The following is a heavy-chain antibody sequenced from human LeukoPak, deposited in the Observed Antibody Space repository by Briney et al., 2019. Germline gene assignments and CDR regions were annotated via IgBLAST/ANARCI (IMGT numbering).Heavy chain of an antibody. Sequence: PGGSLRLSCVASGFTFSSYAMGWVRQAPGKRPEWVSSLTDSGGATYVDSVKGRFTISRDNSKNTLYLHMNSLRAEDTAMYYCAKKRDAFDIWGQGTVVAVSS. CDR2: LTDSGGAT. D-gene: IGHD5-24*01. V-gene: IGHV3-23*01. CDR1: GFTFSSYA. J-gene: IGHJ3*02. CDR3: AKKRDAFDI.